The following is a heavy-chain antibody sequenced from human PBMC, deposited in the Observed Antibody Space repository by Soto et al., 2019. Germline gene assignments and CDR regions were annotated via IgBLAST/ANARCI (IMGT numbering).Heavy chain of an antibody. CDR2: ISGSGGST. D-gene: IGHD1-1*01. CDR3: AKKGLTVQLERLFYYYYYMDV. Sequence: GQSLKISCAASGFTFSSYAMSWVRQAPGKGLEWVSAISGSGGSTYYADSVKGRFTISRDNSKNTLYLQMNSLRAEDTAVYDCAKKGLTVQLERLFYYYYYMDVWGKGTTVTVSS. CDR1: GFTFSSYA. J-gene: IGHJ6*03. V-gene: IGHV3-23*01.